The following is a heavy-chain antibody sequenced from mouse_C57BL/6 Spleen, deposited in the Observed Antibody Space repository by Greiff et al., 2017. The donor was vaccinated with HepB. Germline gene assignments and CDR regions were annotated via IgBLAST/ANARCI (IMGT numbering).Heavy chain of an antibody. CDR1: GYTFTSYW. Sequence: VQLQQPGAELVRPGTSVKLSCKASGYTFTSYWMHWVKQRPGQGLEWIGVIDPSDSYTNYNQKFKGKATLTVDTSSSTAYMQLSSLTSEDSAVYYCARSIYDGYYGFAYWGQGTLVTVSA. J-gene: IGHJ3*01. D-gene: IGHD2-3*01. CDR2: IDPSDSYT. V-gene: IGHV1-59*01. CDR3: ARSIYDGYYGFAY.